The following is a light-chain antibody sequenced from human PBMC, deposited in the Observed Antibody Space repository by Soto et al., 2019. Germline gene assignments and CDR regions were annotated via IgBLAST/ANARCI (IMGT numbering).Light chain of an antibody. V-gene: IGKV3-11*01. CDR1: QSISTY. CDR2: DAS. J-gene: IGKJ1*01. Sequence: EIVLTQSPATLSLSPGERATLSCRASQSISTYLAWYQQKPGQAPRLLIYDASNRAPGIPARISGRGSGTDFTLTISSLEPEDFAVYYCHYYDKWPPGTFGQGTKVDIK. CDR3: HYYDKWPPGT.